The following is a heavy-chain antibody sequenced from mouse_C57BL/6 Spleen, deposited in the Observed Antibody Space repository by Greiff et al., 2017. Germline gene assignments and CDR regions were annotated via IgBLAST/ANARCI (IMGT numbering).Heavy chain of an antibody. CDR3: ERDYGSSFYAMDY. CDR1: GFTFSDYG. Sequence: EVKLVESGGGLVKPGGSLKLSCAASGFTFSDYGMHWVRQAPEKGLEWVAYISSGSSTIYYADTVKGRFTISRDNAKNTLFLQMTSLRSEETAMXYCERDYGSSFYAMDYWGQGTSVTVSS. D-gene: IGHD1-1*01. CDR2: ISSGSSTI. J-gene: IGHJ4*01. V-gene: IGHV5-17*01.